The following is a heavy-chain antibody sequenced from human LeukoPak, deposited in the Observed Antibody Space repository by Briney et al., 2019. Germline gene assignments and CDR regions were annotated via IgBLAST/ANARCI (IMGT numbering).Heavy chain of an antibody. D-gene: IGHD6-13*01. J-gene: IGHJ4*02. V-gene: IGHV3-30*18. CDR3: AKDMYSSSWYYFDY. Sequence: PGRSLRLSCAASGFTFSSYGMHWVRQAPGKGLEWVVVISYDGSNKYYADSVKGLFTISRDNSKNTLYLQMNSLRAEDTAVYYCAKDMYSSSWYYFDYWGQGTLVTVSS. CDR1: GFTFSSYG. CDR2: ISYDGSNK.